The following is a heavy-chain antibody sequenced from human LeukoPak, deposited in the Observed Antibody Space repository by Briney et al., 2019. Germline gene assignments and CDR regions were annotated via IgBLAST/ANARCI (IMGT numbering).Heavy chain of an antibody. CDR1: EFTVSSNY. V-gene: IGHV3-53*01. CDR3: ARASATLVGRYSGYDRFTFDY. CDR2: IYATGNT. J-gene: IGHJ4*02. Sequence: PGGSLRLSCAASEFTVSSNYVSWVRQAPGKGLEWVSVIYATGNTYYADSVKGRFTISRDNSKNTVYLQMNSLRAEDTALYYCARASATLVGRYSGYDRFTFDYWGQGTLVTVSS. D-gene: IGHD5-12*01.